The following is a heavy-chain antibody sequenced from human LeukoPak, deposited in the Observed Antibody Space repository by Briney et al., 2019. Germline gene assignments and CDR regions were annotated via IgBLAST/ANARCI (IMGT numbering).Heavy chain of an antibody. V-gene: IGHV3-23*01. D-gene: IGHD1-1*01. Sequence: PGGSLRLSYAASGFTFNSYAMSWVRQGPGKGLEWVSGISSGGKGTYYAVSVKGRYTISRDNSNNMLFLQMNSLRAEDTAVFYCARDRAGTTTSDLFDIWGQGTMVTVSS. J-gene: IGHJ3*02. CDR2: ISSGGKGT. CDR1: GFTFNSYA. CDR3: ARDRAGTTTSDLFDI.